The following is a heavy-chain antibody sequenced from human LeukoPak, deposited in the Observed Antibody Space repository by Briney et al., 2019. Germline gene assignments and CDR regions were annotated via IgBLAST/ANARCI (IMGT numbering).Heavy chain of an antibody. Sequence: GGSLRLSCAASGFTFSGYSMNWVHQAPGKGLEWVSSISTGSNYIYYADSVKGRFTISRDNAKNSLYLQINSLRAEDTAVYYCARGSSSLDYWGQGTLVTVSS. D-gene: IGHD6-13*01. CDR1: GFTFSGYS. CDR3: ARGSSSLDY. V-gene: IGHV3-21*01. J-gene: IGHJ4*02. CDR2: ISTGSNYI.